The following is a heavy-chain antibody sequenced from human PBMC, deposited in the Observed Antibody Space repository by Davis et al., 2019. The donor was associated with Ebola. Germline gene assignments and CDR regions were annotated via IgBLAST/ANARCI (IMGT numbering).Heavy chain of an antibody. Sequence: SETLSPTFTVPSGSISSYYWTCIRQSPGKGLEWIGYITYSGSTNYNPSLKSRVTISVDPSKNQFSLKLRSVTAADTAVYYCARQNGDSRFDYYYGMDVWGQGTTVTVSS. J-gene: IGHJ6*02. V-gene: IGHV4-59*01. D-gene: IGHD4-17*01. CDR3: ARQNGDSRFDYYYGMDV. CDR2: ITYSGST. CDR1: SGSISSYY.